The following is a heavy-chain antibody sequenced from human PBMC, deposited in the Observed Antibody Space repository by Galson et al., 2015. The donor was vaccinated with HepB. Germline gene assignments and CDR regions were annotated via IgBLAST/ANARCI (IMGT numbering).Heavy chain of an antibody. CDR2: IDPSDSYT. J-gene: IGHJ4*02. D-gene: IGHD6-13*01. CDR1: GYSFPSYW. CDR3: AINRGLAAAGPLAFDY. Sequence: QSGAEVKKPGESLRISCKGSGYSFPSYWISWVRQMPGKGLEWMGRIDPSDSYTNYRPSFQGHVTISADKSISTAYLQWSSLKASDTAMYYCAINRGLAAAGPLAFDYWGQGTLFTVSS. V-gene: IGHV5-10-1*01.